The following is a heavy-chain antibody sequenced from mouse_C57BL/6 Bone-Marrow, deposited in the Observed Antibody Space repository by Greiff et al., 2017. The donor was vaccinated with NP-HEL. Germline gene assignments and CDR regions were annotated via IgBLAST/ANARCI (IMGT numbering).Heavy chain of an antibody. CDR1: GFTFSSYG. CDR3: ANTWFAWFAY. CDR2: FSSGGGYP. V-gene: IGHV5-6*01. J-gene: IGHJ3*01. Sequence: EVTLVESGGDLVKPGGSLKMSCAASGFTFSSYGLSWVRQTPGPRLEWVAPFSSGGGYPSYPDTLKGRFPISRDNAKTTLYLQMSSLKADDTAMYYCANTWFAWFAYWGQGTLVTVSA. D-gene: IGHD5-1-1*01.